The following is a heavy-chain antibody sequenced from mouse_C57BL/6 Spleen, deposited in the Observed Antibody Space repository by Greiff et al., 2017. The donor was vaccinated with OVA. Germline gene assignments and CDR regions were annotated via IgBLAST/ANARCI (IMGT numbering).Heavy chain of an antibody. V-gene: IGHV5-6*01. D-gene: IGHD2-2*01. J-gene: IGHJ3*01. CDR2: ISSGGSYT. CDR1: GFTFSSYG. Sequence: VQLKESGGDLVKPGGSLKLSCAASGFTFSSYGMSWVRQTPDKRLEWVATISSGGSYTYYPDSVKGRFTIPRDNAKNTPYLQLSSLKSEDTAVYSCARHDYGYDVELAYWGQGTLVTVSA. CDR3: ARHDYGYDVELAY.